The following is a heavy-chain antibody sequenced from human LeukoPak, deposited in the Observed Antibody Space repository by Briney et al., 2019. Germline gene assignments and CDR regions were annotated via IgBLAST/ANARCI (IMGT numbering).Heavy chain of an antibody. CDR1: GFNFSNYA. CDR3: AKARAAVVEAAINY. D-gene: IGHD2-15*01. J-gene: IGHJ4*02. Sequence: GGSLRLSCAASGFNFSNYARTWVRQAPGKGLEWVSTVNSSDRRDYADSVKGRFTISGDNSKNTLYLQMNTLRVEDTALYYCAKARAAVVEAAINYWGQGILVTVSS. CDR2: VNSSDRR. V-gene: IGHV3-23*01.